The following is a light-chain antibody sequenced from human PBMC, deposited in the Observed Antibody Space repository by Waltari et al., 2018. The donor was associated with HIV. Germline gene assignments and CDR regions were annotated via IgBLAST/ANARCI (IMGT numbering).Light chain of an antibody. CDR2: GAS. J-gene: IGKJ1*01. Sequence: EIALTQSPGTLSLSPGERATLSCRASQTISSTYLAWYQQKPGQAPRLLIYGASNRATGIPDRFSGSGSGTDFTLIISSLEPEDCAVYYCQQYIGSPRTFGQGTKVELK. CDR1: QTISSTY. V-gene: IGKV3-20*01. CDR3: QQYIGSPRT.